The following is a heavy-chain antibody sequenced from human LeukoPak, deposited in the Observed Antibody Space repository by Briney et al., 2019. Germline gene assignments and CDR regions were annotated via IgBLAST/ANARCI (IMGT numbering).Heavy chain of an antibody. V-gene: IGHV1-69*05. D-gene: IGHD2-15*01. Sequence: SVKVSCKAFGGSFSSEAISWVRQAPGQGLEWMGGIIPIFGTANYAQKFQGRVTITTDESTSTAYMEVSSLRSEDTAVYCCGRKAGDCGGGSCYSIDYWGQGTLVTVSS. J-gene: IGHJ4*02. CDR3: GRKAGDCGGGSCYSIDY. CDR1: GGSFSSEA. CDR2: IIPIFGTA.